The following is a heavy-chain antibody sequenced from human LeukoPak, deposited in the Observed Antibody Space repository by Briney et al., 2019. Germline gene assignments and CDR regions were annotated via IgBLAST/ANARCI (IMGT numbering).Heavy chain of an antibody. V-gene: IGHV4-59*08. D-gene: IGHD3-10*01. CDR2: IYYSGST. CDR3: ARHLHRGVWFGDRDYLDY. CDR1: GGSISSYY. J-gene: IGHJ4*02. Sequence: KTSETLSLTCTVSGGSISSYYWSWIRQPPGKGLEWIGYIYYSGSTNYNPSLKSRVTISVDTSKNQFSLKLSSVTAADTAVYYCARHLHRGVWFGDRDYLDYWGQGTLVTVSS.